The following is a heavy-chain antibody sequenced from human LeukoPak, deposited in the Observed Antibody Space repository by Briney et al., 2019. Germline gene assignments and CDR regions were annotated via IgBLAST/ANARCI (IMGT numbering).Heavy chain of an antibody. Sequence: GGSLRLSCAASGFTVSSNYMSWVRQAPGEGLEWVSIIYSGGNTYYADSVRGRFTISRDNSKNTLFLQMNTLRAEDTAVYYCARWLQPYYYYTMDVWGQGTTVTVSS. CDR3: ARWLQPYYYYTMDV. J-gene: IGHJ6*02. D-gene: IGHD5-24*01. CDR2: IYSGGNT. CDR1: GFTVSSNY. V-gene: IGHV3-53*01.